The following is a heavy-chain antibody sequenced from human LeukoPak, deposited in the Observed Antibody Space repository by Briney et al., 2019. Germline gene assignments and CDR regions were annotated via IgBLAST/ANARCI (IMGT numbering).Heavy chain of an antibody. D-gene: IGHD2-2*01. Sequence: GASVKVSCKASGYTFTGYYMHWVRQAPGQGLGWMGWINPNSGGTNYAQKFQGRVTMTRDTSISTAYMELSRLRSDDTAVYYCARDIGYCSSTSCQTDYWGQGTLVTVSS. J-gene: IGHJ4*02. CDR1: GYTFTGYY. V-gene: IGHV1-2*02. CDR3: ARDIGYCSSTSCQTDY. CDR2: INPNSGGT.